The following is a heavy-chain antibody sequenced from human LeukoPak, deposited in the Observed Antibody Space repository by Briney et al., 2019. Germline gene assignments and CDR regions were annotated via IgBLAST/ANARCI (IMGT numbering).Heavy chain of an antibody. V-gene: IGHV4-39*01. D-gene: IGHD6-19*01. Sequence: SETLSLTCTVSGGSISSSSYYWGWIRQPPGKGLEWIGSIYYSGSTYYNPSLKSRVTISVDTSKNQFSLKLSSVTAADTAVYYWASHWVGYSGGGEYFQHWGQGTLVTVS. CDR1: GGSISSSSYY. J-gene: IGHJ1*01. CDR3: ASHWVGYSGGGEYFQH. CDR2: IYYSGST.